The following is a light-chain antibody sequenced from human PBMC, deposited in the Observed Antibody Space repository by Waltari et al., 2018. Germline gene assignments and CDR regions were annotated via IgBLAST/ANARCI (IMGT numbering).Light chain of an antibody. V-gene: IGKV4-1*01. CDR3: QQYYGPPYN. J-gene: IGKJ2*01. CDR1: HSVLDYFNNKDS. Sequence: DIMMTQSPDVLAVSLGERASIKCKSSHSVLDYFNNKDSLAWYQQKAGQPPRPLIHWAATRGTGVQDRFGGSGSGTDFTLTISSLQAEDAALYYCQQYYGPPYNFGQGTRLEIK. CDR2: WAA.